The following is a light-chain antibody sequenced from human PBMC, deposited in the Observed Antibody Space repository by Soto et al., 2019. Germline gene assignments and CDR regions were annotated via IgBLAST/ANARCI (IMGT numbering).Light chain of an antibody. CDR3: SSYAGSNNLV. CDR2: EVS. CDR1: NSDVGTYNY. V-gene: IGLV2-8*01. J-gene: IGLJ2*01. Sequence: QSALAQPPSASGSPGQSVTITCTGTNSDVGTYNYVSWYQHHPGKAPKFMIYEVSKRPLGVPDRFSGSKSGNTASLTVSGLQAEDGADYYCSSYAGSNNLVFGGGTKVTVL.